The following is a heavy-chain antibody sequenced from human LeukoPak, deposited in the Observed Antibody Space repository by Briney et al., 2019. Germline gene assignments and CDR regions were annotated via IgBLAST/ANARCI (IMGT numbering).Heavy chain of an antibody. Sequence: GASVKVSCKASGGTFSSYAISWVRQAPGQGLEWMGGIIPIFGTANYAQKFQGRVTITADESTSTAYKELSSLRSEDTAVYYCAREPSLQDAFDIWGQGTMVTVSS. CDR2: IIPIFGTA. CDR1: GGTFSSYA. V-gene: IGHV1-69*13. J-gene: IGHJ3*02. CDR3: AREPSLQDAFDI.